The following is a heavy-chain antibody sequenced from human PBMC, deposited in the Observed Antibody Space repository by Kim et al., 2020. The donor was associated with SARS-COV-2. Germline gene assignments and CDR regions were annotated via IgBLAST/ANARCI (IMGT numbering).Heavy chain of an antibody. CDR2: IYYSGST. Sequence: SETLSLTCTVSGDYISSYYWSWIRQPPGKGLEWIGYIYYSGSTNYNPSLKSRVTISVDTSKNQFSLKLSSVTAADTAVYYCARDPGYCSGGSCEYYYYYG. V-gene: IGHV4-59*01. J-gene: IGHJ6*01. D-gene: IGHD2-15*01. CDR1: GDYISSYY. CDR3: ARDPGYCSGGSCEYYYYYG.